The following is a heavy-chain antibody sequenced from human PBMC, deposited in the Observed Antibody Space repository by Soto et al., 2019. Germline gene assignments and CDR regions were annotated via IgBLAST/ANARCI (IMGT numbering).Heavy chain of an antibody. CDR1: GGSFSGYY. V-gene: IGHV4-34*01. J-gene: IGHJ4*02. CDR3: ARGRSSGYYFDY. D-gene: IGHD3-10*01. Sequence: SETLSLTCAVYGGSFSGYYWSWIRQPPGKGLEWIGEINHSGSTNYNPSLKSRVTISVDTSKNQFSLKLSSVTAADTAVYYCARGRSSGYYFDYWGQGTLVTVSS. CDR2: INHSGST.